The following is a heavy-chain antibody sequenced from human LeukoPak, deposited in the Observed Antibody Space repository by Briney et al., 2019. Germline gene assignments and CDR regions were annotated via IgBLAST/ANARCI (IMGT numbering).Heavy chain of an antibody. CDR3: ARDLIGWSLDP. CDR2: IDNVGWPT. Sequence: GGSLRLSCAASGFTFTNYEMNWVRQAPGKGREWISYIDNVGWPTYYADSVKGRFTITRDDAKSSLYLKMDSLTVEDTAVYYCARDLIGWSLDPWGQGTLVTVSS. V-gene: IGHV3-48*03. D-gene: IGHD2-2*03. J-gene: IGHJ5*02. CDR1: GFTFTNYE.